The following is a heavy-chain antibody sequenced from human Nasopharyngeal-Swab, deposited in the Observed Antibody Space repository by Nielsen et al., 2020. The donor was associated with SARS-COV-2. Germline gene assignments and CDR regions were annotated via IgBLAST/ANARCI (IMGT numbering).Heavy chain of an antibody. D-gene: IGHD6-19*01. CDR2: ISSGSDSI. CDR3: ARGGWYPDY. J-gene: IGHJ4*02. Sequence: GESLKISCAASGFTFSSHSMIWVRQAPGKGLEWLSSISSGSDSIPHADSVKGRFTISRDNAKNSLYLQMNSLRAEDTAVYYCARGGWYPDYWGQGTLVTVSS. CDR1: GFTFSSHS. V-gene: IGHV3-21*01.